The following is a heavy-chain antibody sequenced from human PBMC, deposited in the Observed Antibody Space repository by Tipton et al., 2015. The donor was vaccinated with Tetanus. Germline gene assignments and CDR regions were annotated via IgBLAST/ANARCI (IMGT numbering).Heavy chain of an antibody. CDR3: ARRSVSARFDD. D-gene: IGHD6-6*01. CDR1: GGSITSYY. V-gene: IGHV4-59*12. J-gene: IGHJ4*02. Sequence: LVQPSETLSLTCNVSGGSITSYYWSWIRQRPGRGLEWVGYVHYTGKDNYSPSLRSRVTLSVDTSKNQFSLKMNSVTAADTAVYYCARRSVSARFDDWGQGTLVTVSS. CDR2: VHYTGKD.